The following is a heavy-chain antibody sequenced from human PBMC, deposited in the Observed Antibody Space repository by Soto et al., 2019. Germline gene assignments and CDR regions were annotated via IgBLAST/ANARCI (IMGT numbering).Heavy chain of an antibody. CDR3: ARDRSGYVTFDY. V-gene: IGHV1-69*04. CDR1: GGTFSSYT. J-gene: IGHJ4*02. D-gene: IGHD5-12*01. Sequence: SVKVSCKASGGTFSSYTISWVRQAPGQGLEWVGRIIPILGIANYAQKFQGRVTITADKSTSTAYMELSSLRSEDTAVYYCARDRSGYVTFDYWGQGTLVTVSS. CDR2: IIPILGIA.